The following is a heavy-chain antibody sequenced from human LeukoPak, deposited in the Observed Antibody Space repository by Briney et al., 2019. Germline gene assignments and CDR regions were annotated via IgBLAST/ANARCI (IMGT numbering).Heavy chain of an antibody. J-gene: IGHJ4*02. CDR2: ISGSGGST. CDR3: ARGPRVEPVKIPPYYFDY. Sequence: PGGSLRLSCAASGLTFSSDAMSWVREAPGKGLEWVSAISGSGGSTYSADSVKGRFTISRDNSKNTLYLQMNSLRADDTAVYSCARGPRVEPVKIPPYYFDYWGQGTLVTVSS. D-gene: IGHD1-14*01. CDR1: GLTFSSDA. V-gene: IGHV3-23*01.